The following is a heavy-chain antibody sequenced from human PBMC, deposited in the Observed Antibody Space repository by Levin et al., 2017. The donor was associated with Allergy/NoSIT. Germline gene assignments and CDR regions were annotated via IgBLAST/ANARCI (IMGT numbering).Heavy chain of an antibody. J-gene: IGHJ4*02. Sequence: SCAASGFTFSRYGMHWVRQAPGKGLEWLTIISYDGSNKYYADSVEGRFTISRDNSKNTLYLQMNSLRTEDTAVYYCAKDLFQAMVRGVIDYWGQGSLVTVSS. CDR2: ISYDGSNK. CDR1: GFTFSRYG. D-gene: IGHD3-10*01. V-gene: IGHV3-30*18. CDR3: AKDLFQAMVRGVIDY.